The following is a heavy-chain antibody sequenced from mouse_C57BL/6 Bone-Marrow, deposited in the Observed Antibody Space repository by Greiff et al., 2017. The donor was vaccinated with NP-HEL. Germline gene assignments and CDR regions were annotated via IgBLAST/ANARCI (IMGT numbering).Heavy chain of an antibody. J-gene: IGHJ3*01. V-gene: IGHV1-54*01. CDR1: GYAFTNYL. CDR3: ARGGIYYDYDWFAY. D-gene: IGHD2-4*01. CDR2: INPGSGGT. Sequence: QVQLQQPGAELVRPGTSVKVSCKASGYAFTNYLIEWVKQRPGQGLEWIGVINPGSGGTNYNEKFKGKATLTADKSSSTAYMQLSSLTSEDSAVYFCARGGIYYDYDWFAYWGQGTLVTVSA.